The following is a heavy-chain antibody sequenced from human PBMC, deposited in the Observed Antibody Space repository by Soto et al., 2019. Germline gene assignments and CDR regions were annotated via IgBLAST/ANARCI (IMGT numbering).Heavy chain of an antibody. Sequence: ASVKVSCKASGYTFTSYDINWVRQAPGQGLEWMGIINPSGGSTSYAQKFQGRVTMTRDASTSTVYMELSSLRSEDTAVYYCARDGTTTVVSRYYYYYGMDVWGQGTTVTVSS. CDR3: ARDGTTTVVSRYYYYYGMDV. CDR1: GYTFTSYD. CDR2: INPSGGST. J-gene: IGHJ6*02. D-gene: IGHD4-17*01. V-gene: IGHV1-46*01.